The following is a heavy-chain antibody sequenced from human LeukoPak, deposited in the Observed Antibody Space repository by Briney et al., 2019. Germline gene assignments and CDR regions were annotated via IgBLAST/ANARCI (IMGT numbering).Heavy chain of an antibody. Sequence: GGSPRLSCTASGFTFSGYSMNWIRQAPGKGLEWVSSFGTRSTSVYHAGSVKGRFAISRDNAKNSLYLQMNSLRAEDTALYYCAREVSEGFDFWGQGTLVTVSS. CDR3: AREVSEGFDF. CDR1: GFTFSGYS. CDR2: FGTRSTSV. D-gene: IGHD3-22*01. V-gene: IGHV3-21*01. J-gene: IGHJ4*02.